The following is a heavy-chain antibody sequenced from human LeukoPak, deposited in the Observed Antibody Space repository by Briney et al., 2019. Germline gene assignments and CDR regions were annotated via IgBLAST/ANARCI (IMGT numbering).Heavy chain of an antibody. J-gene: IGHJ4*01. CDR2: ISYDGSNK. V-gene: IGHV3-30*04. CDR3: AREVYSGYHFDY. D-gene: IGHD5-12*01. Sequence: GRSLRLSCAASGFTFSSYAMHWVRQAPSKGLEWVAVISYDGSNKYYADSVKGRFTISRDNSKNTLYLQMNSLRAEDTAVYYCAREVYSGYHFDYWGQEPWSPSPQ. CDR1: GFTFSSYA.